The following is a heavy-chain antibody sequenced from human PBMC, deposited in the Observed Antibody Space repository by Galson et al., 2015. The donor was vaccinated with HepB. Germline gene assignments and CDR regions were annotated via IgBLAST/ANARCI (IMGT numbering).Heavy chain of an antibody. CDR1: GYSFTSYW. Sequence: QSGAEVKKPGESLKISCKGSGYSFTSYWIGWVRQMPGKGLEWMGIIYPGDSDTRYSPSFQGQVTISADKSISTAYLQWSSLKASDTAMYYCARGLRYDFWSGYYMENWFDPWGQGTLVTVSS. J-gene: IGHJ5*02. CDR3: ARGLRYDFWSGYYMENWFDP. D-gene: IGHD3-3*01. CDR2: IYPGDSDT. V-gene: IGHV5-51*01.